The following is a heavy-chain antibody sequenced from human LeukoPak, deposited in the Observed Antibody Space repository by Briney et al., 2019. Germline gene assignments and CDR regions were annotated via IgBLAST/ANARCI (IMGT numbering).Heavy chain of an antibody. CDR1: GFTVSKNY. J-gene: IGHJ4*02. D-gene: IGHD3-16*01. Sequence: GGSLRLSCAASGFTVSKNYMNWVRQAPGKGLEWVSVIYSGGSTYYADSVKGRFTISRDNSKNTLYLQKNSLRAEDTAVYYCAREQTFPYFDSWGQGTLVTVSS. CDR2: IYSGGST. CDR3: AREQTFPYFDS. V-gene: IGHV3-66*01.